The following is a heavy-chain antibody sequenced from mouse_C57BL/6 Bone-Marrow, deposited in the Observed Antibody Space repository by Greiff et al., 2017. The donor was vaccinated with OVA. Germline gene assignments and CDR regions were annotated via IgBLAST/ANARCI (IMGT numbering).Heavy chain of an antibody. Sequence: EVQGVESGPELVKPGASVKISCKASGYSFTGYYMHWVKQSSEKSLEWIGEINPSTGGTSYNQKFKGKATLTVDKSSSTAYMQLKSLTSEDSAVYYCARSQLRFWFAYWGQGTLVTVSA. CDR3: ARSQLRFWFAY. V-gene: IGHV1-43*01. CDR2: INPSTGGT. J-gene: IGHJ3*01. CDR1: GYSFTGYY. D-gene: IGHD3-2*02.